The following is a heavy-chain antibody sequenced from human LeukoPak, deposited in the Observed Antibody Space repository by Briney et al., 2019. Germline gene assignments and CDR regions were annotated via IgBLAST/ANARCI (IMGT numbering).Heavy chain of an antibody. Sequence: PGGSLRLSCAASGFTFSSYAMHWVRQAPGKGLEYVSAISSNGGSTYYANSVKGRFTISRDNSKNSLYLQMNSLRAEDTAVYYCARDIQDILTGYPFYYYYYYMDVWGKGTTVTISS. D-gene: IGHD3-9*01. CDR3: ARDIQDILTGYPFYYYYYYMDV. CDR1: GFTFSSYA. CDR2: ISSNGGST. V-gene: IGHV3-64*01. J-gene: IGHJ6*03.